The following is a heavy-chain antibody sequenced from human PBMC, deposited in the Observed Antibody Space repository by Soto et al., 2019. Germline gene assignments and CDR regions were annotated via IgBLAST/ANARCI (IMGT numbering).Heavy chain of an antibody. V-gene: IGHV1-3*01. Sequence: ASVKVSCKASGYTFTSYAMHWVRQAPGQRLEWMGWINAGNGNTKYSQNFQGRVTITRDASASTAYMELSSLRSEDTAVYYCARGLTMVRGVILDAFDIWGQGTIVTVSS. CDR3: ARGLTMVRGVILDAFDI. J-gene: IGHJ3*02. CDR1: GYTFTSYA. D-gene: IGHD3-10*01. CDR2: INAGNGNT.